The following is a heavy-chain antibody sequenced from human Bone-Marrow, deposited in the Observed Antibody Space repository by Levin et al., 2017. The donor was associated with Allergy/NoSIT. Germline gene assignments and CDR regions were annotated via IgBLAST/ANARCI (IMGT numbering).Heavy chain of an antibody. V-gene: IGHV4-59*08. CDR2: IYYSGST. D-gene: IGHD2-2*02. CDR1: GGSISSYY. Sequence: SQTLSLTCTVSGGSISSYYWSWIRQPPGKGLEWIGYIYYSGSTNYNPSLKSRVTISVDTSKNQFSLKLSSVTAADTAVYYCARLGVSYCSSTSCYTVEGGTGYYYYGMDVWGQGTTVTVSS. CDR3: ARLGVSYCSSTSCYTVEGGTGYYYYGMDV. J-gene: IGHJ6*02.